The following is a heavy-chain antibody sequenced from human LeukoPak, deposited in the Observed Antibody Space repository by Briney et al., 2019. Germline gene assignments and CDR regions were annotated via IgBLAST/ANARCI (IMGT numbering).Heavy chain of an antibody. V-gene: IGHV4-59*01. Sequence: SETLSLTCTVSGGSISSYYWSWLRQPPGKGLEWIGYIYYSGSTNYNPSLKSRVTISVDTSKNQFSLKLSSVTAADTAVYYCAREGYVEMATSDAFDIWGQGTMVTVSS. CDR3: AREGYVEMATSDAFDI. CDR1: GGSISSYY. D-gene: IGHD5-24*01. J-gene: IGHJ3*02. CDR2: IYYSGST.